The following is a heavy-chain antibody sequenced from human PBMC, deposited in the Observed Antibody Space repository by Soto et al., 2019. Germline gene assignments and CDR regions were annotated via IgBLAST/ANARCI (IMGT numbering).Heavy chain of an antibody. Sequence: QVQLVESGGGVVQPGRSLRLSCVASGFSLSNTGIHWVRQAPGKGLEWLAMISHDGTVKQYADPVKGRFTISRDNSENTLYLQMNSLTAEDTAVYYCAKDWGSSGWFNWFDPWGQGTLVTVSS. D-gene: IGHD6-19*01. CDR3: AKDWGSSGWFNWFDP. V-gene: IGHV3-30*18. CDR2: ISHDGTVK. J-gene: IGHJ5*02. CDR1: GFSLSNTG.